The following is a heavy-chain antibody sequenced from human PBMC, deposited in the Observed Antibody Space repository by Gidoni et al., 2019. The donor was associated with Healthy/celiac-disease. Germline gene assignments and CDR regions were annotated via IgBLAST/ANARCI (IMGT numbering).Heavy chain of an antibody. D-gene: IGHD2-2*01. J-gene: IGHJ5*02. Sequence: QLQLQQWGAGLLQPSETLSPTCAVYRGSFSGYSWRAIRQPPGKGLEWIGEIKHSGITKYNPSLKSRVNISVDTSKNQFSLKLSSVTAADTAVYYCARARRDIVVVPAASNWFDPWGQGTLVTVSS. CDR3: ARARRDIVVVPAASNWFDP. CDR2: IKHSGIT. V-gene: IGHV4-34*01. CDR1: RGSFSGYS.